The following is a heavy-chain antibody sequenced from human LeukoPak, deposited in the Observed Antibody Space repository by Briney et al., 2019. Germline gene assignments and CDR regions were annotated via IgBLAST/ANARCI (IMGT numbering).Heavy chain of an antibody. CDR1: VGTFSSYA. Sequence: SVKVSCKASVGTFSSYAISWVRQAPGQGLEWMGGIIPIFCTANYAQKFQGRVTITTDESTSTAYMELSSLRSEDTAVYYCARDLGYYDSSGYYYEGSDYWGQGTLVTVSS. J-gene: IGHJ4*02. V-gene: IGHV1-69*05. D-gene: IGHD3-22*01. CDR2: IIPIFCTA. CDR3: ARDLGYYDSSGYYYEGSDY.